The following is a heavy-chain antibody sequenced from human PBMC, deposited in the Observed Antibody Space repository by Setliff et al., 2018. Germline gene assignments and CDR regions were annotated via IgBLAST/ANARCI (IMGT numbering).Heavy chain of an antibody. V-gene: IGHV3-72*01. CDR3: AKDWNYYGSGALDAFDI. Sequence: GSLRLSCAASGFTFSAHYMDWLRQAPGKGLEWVGRIRNKDNSYTTEYAASVKGRFTISRDDSKNSLYLQMNGLKTEDTAVYYCAKDWNYYGSGALDAFDIWGQGTMVTVSS. CDR1: GFTFSAHY. D-gene: IGHD3-10*01. J-gene: IGHJ3*02. CDR2: IRNKDNSYTT.